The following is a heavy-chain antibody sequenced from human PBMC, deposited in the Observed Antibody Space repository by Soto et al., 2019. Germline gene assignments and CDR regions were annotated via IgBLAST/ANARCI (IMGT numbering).Heavy chain of an antibody. D-gene: IGHD2-15*01. V-gene: IGHV1-46*01. CDR1: GYTFTRYN. J-gene: IGHJ4*02. Sequence: ASVKVSCKASGYTFTRYNVHWVRQAPGQGLEWMAIINPSGGTTYYVQKFEGRVTLTTDTSTSTVYMELSSLRSDDTAMYYCARVRGGGSEYFFDYWGQGTLVTVSS. CDR3: ARVRGGGSEYFFDY. CDR2: INPSGGTT.